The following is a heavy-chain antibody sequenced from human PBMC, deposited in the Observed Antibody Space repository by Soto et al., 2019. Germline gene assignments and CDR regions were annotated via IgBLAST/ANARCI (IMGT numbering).Heavy chain of an antibody. CDR3: ASEGSGSHYDT. CDR2: ISYDGSNK. J-gene: IGHJ4*02. V-gene: IGHV3-30-3*01. D-gene: IGHD1-26*01. Sequence: PGGSLRLSCAASGYTFSSYAMHWVRQAPGKGLEWVAVISYDGSNKYYADSVKGRFTISRDNSKNTLYLQMNSLRAEDTAVYYCASEGSGSHYDTWVQGTLVTVSS. CDR1: GYTFSSYA.